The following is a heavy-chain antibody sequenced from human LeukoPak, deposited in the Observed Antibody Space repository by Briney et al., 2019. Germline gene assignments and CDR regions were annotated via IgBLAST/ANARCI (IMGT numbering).Heavy chain of an antibody. D-gene: IGHD3-10*01. CDR3: AKDAYGSGSYEDY. J-gene: IGHJ4*02. V-gene: IGHV3-23*01. CDR1: GFIFSNYV. CDR2: ISSSGGST. Sequence: GGSLRLSCAASGFIFSNYVMSWVRQAPGKGLEWVSTISSSGGSTYCADSVKGRFTISRDNSKNTLYLQMNSLRAEDTAVYYCAKDAYGSGSYEDYWGQGTLVTVSS.